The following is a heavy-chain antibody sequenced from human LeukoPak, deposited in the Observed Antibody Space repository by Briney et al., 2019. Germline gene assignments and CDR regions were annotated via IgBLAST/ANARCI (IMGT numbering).Heavy chain of an antibody. CDR2: IYTSGST. CDR1: GGSISSGSYY. CDR3: ARDHCSGGSCYRDYYYYYMDV. Sequence: PSQTLSLTCTVSGGSISSGSYYWSWIRQPAGKGLECIGRIYTSGSTNYNPSLKSRVTISVDTSKNQYSLKLSSVTAADTAVYYCARDHCSGGSCYRDYYYYYMDVWGKGTTVTVSS. V-gene: IGHV4-61*02. J-gene: IGHJ6*03. D-gene: IGHD2-15*01.